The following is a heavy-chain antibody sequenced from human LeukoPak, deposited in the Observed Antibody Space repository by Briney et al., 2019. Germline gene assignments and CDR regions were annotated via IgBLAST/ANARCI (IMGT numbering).Heavy chain of an antibody. J-gene: IGHJ4*02. CDR3: ARKDSGRYIRPFDY. CDR1: GFTFSSYA. Sequence: GGSLRLSCAASGFTFSSYAMHWVRQAPGKVLEWVAVISYDGTIKYYADSVKGRFTISRDNSKNTLYLQMNSLRAEDTAVYYCARKDSGRYIRPFDYWGQGTLVTVSS. V-gene: IGHV3-30*04. D-gene: IGHD3-10*01. CDR2: ISYDGTIK.